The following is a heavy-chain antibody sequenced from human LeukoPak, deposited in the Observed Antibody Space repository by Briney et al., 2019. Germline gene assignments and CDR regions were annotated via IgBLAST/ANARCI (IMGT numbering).Heavy chain of an antibody. CDR2: VHLDGRT. Sequence: KPSRTLSLTCAVSGGSVSSTNWWTWFRQPPGKGLEWIGEVHLDGRTNYNPSLTGRLTMSVDLYDNHISLKLTSVTAADTAVYYCAREGGFYRPLDYSGQGTLVTVSS. D-gene: IGHD3-3*01. V-gene: IGHV4-4*02. J-gene: IGHJ4*02. CDR3: AREGGFYRPLDY. CDR1: GGSVSSTNW.